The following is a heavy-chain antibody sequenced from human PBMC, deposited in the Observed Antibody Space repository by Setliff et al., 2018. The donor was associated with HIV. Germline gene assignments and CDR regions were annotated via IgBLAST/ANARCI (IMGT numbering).Heavy chain of an antibody. CDR2: INHSGNT. J-gene: IGHJ4*02. CDR3: AGSSSYSFDF. V-gene: IGHV4-39*07. CDR1: GDSISSSSYY. Sequence: SETLSLTCTASGDSISSSSYYWGWIRQPPGKGLEWIGEINHSGNTNYNPSLERRVTISADTSQNQFSLNLTSVTAADTAVYYCAGSSSYSFDFWGQGTLVTVSS. D-gene: IGHD6-13*01.